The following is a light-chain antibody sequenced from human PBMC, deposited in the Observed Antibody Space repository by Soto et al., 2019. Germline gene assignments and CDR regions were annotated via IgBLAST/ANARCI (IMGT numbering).Light chain of an antibody. J-gene: IGKJ1*01. V-gene: IGKV3-15*01. CDR1: QSVSSN. Sequence: EIVMTQSPATLSVSPGERATLSCRASQSVSSNLAWYQQNPGQAPRLLIYGASTRATGIPAGFSGSGSGAEFPPTISSLQSEGFAVYYCQQYDTSPRTFGQGTKVDIK. CDR2: GAS. CDR3: QQYDTSPRT.